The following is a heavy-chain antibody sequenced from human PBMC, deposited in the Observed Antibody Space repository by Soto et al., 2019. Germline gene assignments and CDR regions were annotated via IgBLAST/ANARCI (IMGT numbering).Heavy chain of an antibody. CDR3: AGGYAYSGIAGASTTPHYFEN. Sequence: WVSRRRSCAASGFTFSSYEMNWVRQAPGQGLERVPYISSSGSTIYYADSVKGRFTISRDNAKNSLYLQMNSLRAEDTAVDYCAGGYAYSGIAGASTTPHYFENWGRGTRVTVSS. CDR1: GFTFSSYE. D-gene: IGHD1-26*01. J-gene: IGHJ4*02. CDR2: ISSSGSTI. V-gene: IGHV3-48*03.